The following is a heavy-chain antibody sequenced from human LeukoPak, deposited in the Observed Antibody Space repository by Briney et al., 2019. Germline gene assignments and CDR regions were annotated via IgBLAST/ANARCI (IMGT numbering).Heavy chain of an antibody. CDR2: ISHIGST. D-gene: IGHD1-14*01. Sequence: PSETLSLTCTVSGASITGHYLTWIRQPPGNGLEWTGYISHIGSTNYNPSLKSRVTISVDTSKNQFSLKLTSVTAADTALYYCARDRISINALDMWGQGTMVTVSS. V-gene: IGHV4-59*11. CDR1: GASITGHY. J-gene: IGHJ3*02. CDR3: ARDRISINALDM.